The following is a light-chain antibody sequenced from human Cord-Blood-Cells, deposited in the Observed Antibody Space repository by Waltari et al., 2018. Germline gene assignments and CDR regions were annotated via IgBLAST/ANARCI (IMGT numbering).Light chain of an antibody. V-gene: IGLV2-11*01. CDR2: AVS. Sequence: QSALTQPRSVSGSPGQSVTISCTGTSSDVGGYNYTSWYQQHPGKAPKLMIYAVSKRPSGVPDRFSGSKSGNTASLTISGLQAEDEADYYCCSYAGSYTYVFGTGTKVTVL. CDR3: CSYAGSYTYV. CDR1: SSDVGGYNY. J-gene: IGLJ1*01.